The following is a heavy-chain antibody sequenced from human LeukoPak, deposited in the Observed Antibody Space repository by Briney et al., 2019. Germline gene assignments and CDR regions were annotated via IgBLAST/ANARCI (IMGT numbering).Heavy chain of an antibody. V-gene: IGHV3-30-3*01. CDR1: GFTFSSYA. D-gene: IGHD4-17*01. CDR3: ARGGPTVTTLYKVDY. Sequence: GGSLRLSCAASGFTFSSYAMHWVRQAPGKGLEWVAVISYDGSNKYYADSVKGRFTISRDNSKNTLYLQMNSLRAEDTAVYYCARGGPTVTTLYKVDYWGQGTLVTVSS. CDR2: ISYDGSNK. J-gene: IGHJ4*02.